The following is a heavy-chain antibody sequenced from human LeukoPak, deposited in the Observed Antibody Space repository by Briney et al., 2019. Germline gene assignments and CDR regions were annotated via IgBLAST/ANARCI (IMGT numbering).Heavy chain of an antibody. V-gene: IGHV4-39*02. Sequence: SETLSLTCTVSGGSISSSSYYWGWIRQPPGKGLEWIGSIYYSGSTYYNPSLKSRVTISVDTFKNQFSLKLSSVTAADTAVYYCAIDPAAKTKPTDYWGQGTLVTVSS. D-gene: IGHD6-13*01. CDR3: AIDPAAKTKPTDY. CDR2: IYYSGST. CDR1: GGSISSSSYY. J-gene: IGHJ4*02.